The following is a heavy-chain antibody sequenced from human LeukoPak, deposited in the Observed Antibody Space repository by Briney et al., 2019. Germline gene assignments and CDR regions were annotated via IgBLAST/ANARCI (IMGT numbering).Heavy chain of an antibody. CDR1: GGSFSGYY. CDR3: RLSSGRTDYYYYDYRYV. Sequence: PSETLSLTCAVYGGSFSGYYWSWVRQPPGKGLEWIGESNNSGSTNYNPSLQSRVTMSVYTSKNQFSLKLSSVTAAGTAVYYCRLSSGRTDYYYYDYRYVWGKGTTVTVSS. J-gene: IGHJ6*03. D-gene: IGHD6-19*01. CDR2: SNNSGST. V-gene: IGHV4-34*03.